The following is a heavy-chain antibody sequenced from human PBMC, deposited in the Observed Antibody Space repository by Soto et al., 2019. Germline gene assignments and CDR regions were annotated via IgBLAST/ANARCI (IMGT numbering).Heavy chain of an antibody. CDR2: VKRKADGGSG. J-gene: IGHJ4*02. V-gene: IGHV3-15*07. CDR3: TTDSRTTLPEIRFDY. CDR1: GFPFNNAW. D-gene: IGHD1-26*01. Sequence: PGGSLRLSCAASGFPFNNAWINWVRQVPGEGLERGGRVKRKADGGSGDYAAPVKGRFVVSRDDSKDIVYLQMNSLKIEVTGVYYCTTDSRTTLPEIRFDYWGQGTQVTVSS.